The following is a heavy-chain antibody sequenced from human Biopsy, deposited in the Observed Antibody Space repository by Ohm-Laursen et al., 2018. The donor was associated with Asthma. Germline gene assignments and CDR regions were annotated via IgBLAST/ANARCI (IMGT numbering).Heavy chain of an antibody. CDR2: HDHEEGGT. J-gene: IGHJ4*02. V-gene: IGHV1-24*01. CDR3: ASDFPKDYVRYNFQF. Sequence: ATVKISCKISGYSLTDLSMHWVRQAPGQGLEWMGGHDHEEGGTVNARRFQGRVTMAEGTSTDTAYMELSSLSSDDTAVYYCASDFPKDYVRYNFQFWGQGTLVTVSS. CDR1: GYSLTDLS. D-gene: IGHD4-17*01.